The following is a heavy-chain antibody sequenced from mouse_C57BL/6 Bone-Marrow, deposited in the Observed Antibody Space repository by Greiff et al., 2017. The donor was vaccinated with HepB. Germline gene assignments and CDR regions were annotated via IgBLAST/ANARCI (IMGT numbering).Heavy chain of an antibody. Sequence: EVQLQQSGPELVKPGASVKISCKASGYTFTDYYMNWVKQSHGKSLEWIGDINPNNGGTSYNQKFKGKATLTVDKSSSTAYMELRSLTSEDSAVYYCARDGLLLRSYYFDYCGQGTTLTVSP. J-gene: IGHJ2*01. CDR1: GYTFTDYY. CDR2: INPNNGGT. V-gene: IGHV1-26*01. CDR3: ARDGLLLRSYYFDY. D-gene: IGHD1-1*01.